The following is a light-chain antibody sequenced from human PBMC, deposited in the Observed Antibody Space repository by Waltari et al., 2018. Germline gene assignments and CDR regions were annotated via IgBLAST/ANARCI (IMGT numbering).Light chain of an antibody. Sequence: EIVMTQSPATLSVSPGERATLPCRASQSINSTLAWYQQKPGQAPRRLIYGASTRATGIPARFSGSGSGTEFTLTINSLQSEDFAVYSCQQYNNWRSTFGGGTKVEIK. CDR3: QQYNNWRST. J-gene: IGKJ4*01. CDR2: GAS. CDR1: QSINST. V-gene: IGKV3-15*01.